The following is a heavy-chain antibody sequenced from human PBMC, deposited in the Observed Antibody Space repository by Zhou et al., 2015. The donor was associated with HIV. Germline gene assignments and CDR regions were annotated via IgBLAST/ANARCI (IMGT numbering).Heavy chain of an antibody. Sequence: QLQLLQSGSDVKKPGSSVKVSCKASGGTFSSYAISWVRQAPGQGLEWMGGIIPIFGTANYAQKFQGRVTITADESTSTAYMELSSLRSEDTAVYYCASRGGRVSSGWSSVYFDYWGQGTLVTVSS. V-gene: IGHV1-69*01. CDR2: IIPIFGTA. J-gene: IGHJ4*02. CDR3: ASRGGRVSSGWSSVYFDY. CDR1: GGTFSSYA. D-gene: IGHD6-19*01.